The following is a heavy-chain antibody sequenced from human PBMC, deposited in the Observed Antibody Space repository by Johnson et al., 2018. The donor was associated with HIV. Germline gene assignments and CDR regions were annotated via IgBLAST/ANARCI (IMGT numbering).Heavy chain of an antibody. V-gene: IGHV3-23*04. CDR1: GFTFSSYA. D-gene: IGHD6-25*01. CDR2: ISGSGGST. CDR3: ARATDQRLDAFDI. Sequence: VQLVESGGGVVQPGRSLGLSCAASGFTFSSYAMSWVRQAPGKGLEWVSAISGSGGSTYYADSVKGRFTISRDNSKNTLYLQMNSLRAEDTAVYYCARATDQRLDAFDIWGQGTMVTVSS. J-gene: IGHJ3*02.